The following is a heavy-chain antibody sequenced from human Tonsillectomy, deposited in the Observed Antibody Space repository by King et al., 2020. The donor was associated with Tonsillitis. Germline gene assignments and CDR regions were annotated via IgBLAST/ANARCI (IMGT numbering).Heavy chain of an antibody. J-gene: IGHJ4*02. CDR1: RFTFSDYS. D-gene: IGHD3-10*01. V-gene: IGHV3-21*01. CDR3: ARDGGRFGELLPFDY. CDR2: ISSSSSYI. Sequence: VHLVESGEGLVKPGGSLRLSCAASRFTFSDYSMNWVRQAPGKGLEWVSSISSSSSYIYYADSVKGRFTISRDNAKNSLFLQMNSLRAEDTAVYYCARDGGRFGELLPFDYWGQGTLVTVSS.